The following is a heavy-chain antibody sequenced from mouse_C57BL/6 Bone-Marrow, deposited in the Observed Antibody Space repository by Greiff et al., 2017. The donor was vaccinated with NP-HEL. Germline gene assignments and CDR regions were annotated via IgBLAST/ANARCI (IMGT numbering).Heavy chain of an antibody. D-gene: IGHD1-1*01. CDR3: ARCRGLLRSYYLDY. CDR1: GYTFTNYW. CDR2: IYPGGGYP. V-gene: IGHV1-63*01. J-gene: IGHJ2*01. Sequence: QVQLQQSGAELVRPGTSVKMSCKASGYTFTNYWIGWAKQRPGHGLEWIGDIYPGGGYPTYNEKFKGKATLTADKSSSTAYMQFSSLTSEDSAIYYCARCRGLLRSYYLDYWGQGTTLTVSS.